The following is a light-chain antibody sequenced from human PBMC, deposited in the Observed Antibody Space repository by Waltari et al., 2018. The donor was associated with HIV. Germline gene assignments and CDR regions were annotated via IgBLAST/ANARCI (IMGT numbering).Light chain of an antibody. CDR3: MQALQTPRT. Sequence: DIVMTQSPLSLPVTPGEPASISCRSSQSLLHSNGYNCLDWYLQKPGQSPQLLIYLGSNRASGVPDRFSGSGSGTEFTLKISRVEAEDVGVYYCMQALQTPRTFGQGTKVEIK. J-gene: IGKJ1*01. CDR2: LGS. V-gene: IGKV2-28*01. CDR1: QSLLHSNGYNC.